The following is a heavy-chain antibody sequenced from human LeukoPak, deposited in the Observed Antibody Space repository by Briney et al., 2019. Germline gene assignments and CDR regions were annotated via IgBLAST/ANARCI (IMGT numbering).Heavy chain of an antibody. CDR2: ISSSGSTI. CDR1: GFTFSSYE. CDR3: ARVEDDSGYDNYFDY. Sequence: PGRSLRLSCAASGFTFSSYEMNWVRQAPGKGLEWVSYISSSGSTIYYADSVKGRFTISRDNAKNSLYLQMNSLRAEDTAVYYCARVEDDSGYDNYFDYWGQGTLVTVSS. D-gene: IGHD5-12*01. J-gene: IGHJ4*02. V-gene: IGHV3-48*03.